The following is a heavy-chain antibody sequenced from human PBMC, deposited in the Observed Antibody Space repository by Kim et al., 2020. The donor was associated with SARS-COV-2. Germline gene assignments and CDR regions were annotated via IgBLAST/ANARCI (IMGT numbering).Heavy chain of an antibody. Sequence: SPSFQGQVTIAADKSISTAYLQWSSLKASDTAMYYCARHQGVVTPWGIDVWGQGTTVTVSS. V-gene: IGHV5-51*01. CDR3: ARHQGVVTPWGIDV. J-gene: IGHJ6*02. D-gene: IGHD2-21*02.